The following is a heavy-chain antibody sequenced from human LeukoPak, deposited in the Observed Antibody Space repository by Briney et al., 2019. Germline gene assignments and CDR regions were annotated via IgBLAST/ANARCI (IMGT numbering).Heavy chain of an antibody. CDR2: ITVSGDST. D-gene: IGHD6-13*01. CDR1: GFTFTTYA. J-gene: IGHJ4*02. V-gene: IGHV3-23*01. CDR3: ALRYTTSWYLDD. Sequence: GGSLRLSCAASGFTFTTYAMSWVRQAPGKGLEWVSAITVSGDSTYYAGSVRGRFTISRDNSKNTLYLQMNGLRAEDTAVYYCALRYTTSWYLDDWGQGTLVTVSS.